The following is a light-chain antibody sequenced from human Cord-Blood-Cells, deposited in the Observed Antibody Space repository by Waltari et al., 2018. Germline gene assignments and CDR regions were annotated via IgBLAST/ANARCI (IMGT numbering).Light chain of an antibody. Sequence: QSALTQPASVSGSPGQSITISCTGTSSDVGGYNYVSWYQQHPGKAPKLMIYDVSNRPAGVANRVSGYKSGNTASLTISGLQAEDEADYYCSSYTSSSSVVFGGGTKLTVL. J-gene: IGLJ2*01. CDR2: DVS. V-gene: IGLV2-14*01. CDR3: SSYTSSSSVV. CDR1: SSDVGGYNY.